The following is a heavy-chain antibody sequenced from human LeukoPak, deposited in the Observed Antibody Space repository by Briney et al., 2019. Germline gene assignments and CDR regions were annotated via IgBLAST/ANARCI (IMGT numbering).Heavy chain of an antibody. CDR1: GFTVSNSY. Sequence: GGSLRLSCAAHGFTVSNSYISWVRQAPGKGLEWVSVTYSSGVTYYADSVRGRFAISRDSSKNTLYLQINSLRAEDTAVYYCAKVSPFDYWGQGTLVTVSS. CDR2: TYSSGVT. J-gene: IGHJ4*02. V-gene: IGHV3-66*01. CDR3: AKVSPFDY.